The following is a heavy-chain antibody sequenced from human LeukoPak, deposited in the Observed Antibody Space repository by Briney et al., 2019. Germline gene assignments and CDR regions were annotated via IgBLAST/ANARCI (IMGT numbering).Heavy chain of an antibody. D-gene: IGHD4-17*01. V-gene: IGHV2-5*02. CDR3: AHYGDYRFMYYFDH. Sequence: SGPTLVKPTQTLTLTCTFSGFWLSTSGVGVGWIRQPPGKALEWLALIYWDDNKPYNPSLKSRLTITKDTSKNQVVLTMTNMDPVDTATYYCAHYGDYRFMYYFDHWGQGTLVTVSS. CDR2: IYWDDNK. J-gene: IGHJ4*02. CDR1: GFWLSTSGVG.